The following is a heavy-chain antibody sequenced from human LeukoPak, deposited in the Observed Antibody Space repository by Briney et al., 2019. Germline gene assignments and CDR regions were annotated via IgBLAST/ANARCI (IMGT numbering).Heavy chain of an antibody. J-gene: IGHJ4*02. Sequence: PETLSLTCTVSGGSISSGDYYWSWIRQPPGKGLEWIGYIYYSGSTNYNPSLKSRVTISVDTSKNQFSLKLSSVTAADTAVYYCARDRVRGNSNPFFDYWGQGTLVTVSS. CDR1: GGSISSGDYY. D-gene: IGHD4-11*01. CDR2: IYYSGST. CDR3: ARDRVRGNSNPFFDY. V-gene: IGHV4-61*08.